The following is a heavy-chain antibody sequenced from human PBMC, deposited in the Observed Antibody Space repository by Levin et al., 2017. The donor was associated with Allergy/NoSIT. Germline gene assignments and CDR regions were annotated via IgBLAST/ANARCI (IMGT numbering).Heavy chain of an antibody. Sequence: PGESLKISCAASGFTFSHYAMSWVRQAPGKGLEWVSTISGSSSNTYYADSVRGRFTISRDNSKNTLYLQMSSLRAEDTAVYFCTQITIKSDASGDSYYYGMDVWGQGTTVTVSS. J-gene: IGHJ6*02. CDR3: TQITIKSDASGDSYYYGMDV. CDR2: ISGSSSNT. CDR1: GFTFSHYA. V-gene: IGHV3-23*01. D-gene: IGHD3-10*01.